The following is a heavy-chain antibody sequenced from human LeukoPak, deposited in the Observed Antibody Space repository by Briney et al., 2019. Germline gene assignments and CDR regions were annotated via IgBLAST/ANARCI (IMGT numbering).Heavy chain of an antibody. D-gene: IGHD2-15*01. CDR2: IYSGGST. J-gene: IGHJ4*02. CDR3: ARGGVDY. V-gene: IGHV3-53*01. CDR1: GFTVSSNY. Sequence: GGSLRLSCAASGFTVSSNYMSWVRQAPGKGLEWVSVIYSGGSTYYADSVKGRFTISRENSKTTLYLQMNSLTAEETVVYYCARGGVDYWGEGTPVTVYS.